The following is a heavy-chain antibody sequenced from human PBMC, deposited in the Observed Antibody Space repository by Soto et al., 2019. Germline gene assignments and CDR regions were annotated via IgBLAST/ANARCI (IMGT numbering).Heavy chain of an antibody. CDR1: GDPISGGDYF. Sequence: VQLQESGPRLVKPSQTLSLTCTVSGDPISGGDYFWSWIRQSPGKGLEWIGNIYYSGTSNYNPSLKSRVTMSVDTSKNPFSLNVTSLKAEDTAVYYCARGDFVQGIPGCFFDPWGQGTLVTVSS. CDR3: ARGDFVQGIPGCFFDP. V-gene: IGHV4-30-4*01. CDR2: IYYSGTS. D-gene: IGHD3-16*01. J-gene: IGHJ5*02.